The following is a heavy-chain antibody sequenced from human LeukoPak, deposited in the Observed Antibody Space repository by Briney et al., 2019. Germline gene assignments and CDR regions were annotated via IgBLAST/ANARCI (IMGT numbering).Heavy chain of an antibody. J-gene: IGHJ4*02. Sequence: SETLSLTCTVSGGSISSSSYYWGWIRQPPGKGLEWIGSIYYSGSTYYNPSLKSRVTISVDTSKNQFSLKLSSVTAADTAVYYCARDWRNYDFWSGYYTFDYWGQGTLVTVSS. D-gene: IGHD3-3*01. CDR3: ARDWRNYDFWSGYYTFDY. V-gene: IGHV4-39*07. CDR1: GGSISSSSYY. CDR2: IYYSGST.